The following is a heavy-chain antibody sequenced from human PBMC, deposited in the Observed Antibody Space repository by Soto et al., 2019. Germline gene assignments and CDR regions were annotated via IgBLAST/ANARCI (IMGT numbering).Heavy chain of an antibody. CDR3: TTGQAPSYDFWSPRPDMDV. CDR2: IKSKTDGGTT. V-gene: IGHV3-15*01. Sequence: PGGSLRLSCAASGFTFSNAWMSWVRQAPGKGLEWVGRIKSKTDGGTTDYAAPVKGRFTISRDDSKNTLYLQMNSLKTEDTDVYYCTTGQAPSYDFWSPRPDMDVWGKGTTVTVSS. D-gene: IGHD3-3*01. J-gene: IGHJ6*03. CDR1: GFTFSNAW.